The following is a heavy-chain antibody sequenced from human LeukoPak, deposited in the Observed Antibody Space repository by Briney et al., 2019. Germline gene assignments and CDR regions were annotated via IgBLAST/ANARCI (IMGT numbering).Heavy chain of an antibody. CDR3: AKEGPSYYYDSSGYYRI. V-gene: IGHV3-23*01. CDR2: ISGSGGST. D-gene: IGHD3-22*01. CDR1: GFTFSSYA. J-gene: IGHJ4*02. Sequence: GGSLRLSCAASGFTFSSYAMSWVRQAPGKGLEWVSAISGSGGSTYYADSVKGRFTISRDNSKNTLYLQMNSLRAEDTAVYYCAKEGPSYYYDSSGYYRIWGRGTLVTVSS.